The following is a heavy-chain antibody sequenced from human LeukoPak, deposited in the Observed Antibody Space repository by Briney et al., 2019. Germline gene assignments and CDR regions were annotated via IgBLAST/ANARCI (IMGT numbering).Heavy chain of an antibody. J-gene: IGHJ6*02. Sequence: ASVKVSCKASGYTFTSYDINWVRQATGQGLEWMGWMNPNSGNTGYAQKFQGRVTMTRNTSISTAYMELSSLRSEDTAVYYCASGEWGRGYYGSGSYHYYYYGMDVWGQGTTVTVSS. CDR1: GYTFTSYD. CDR3: ASGEWGRGYYGSGSYHYYYYGMDV. CDR2: MNPNSGNT. V-gene: IGHV1-8*01. D-gene: IGHD3-10*01.